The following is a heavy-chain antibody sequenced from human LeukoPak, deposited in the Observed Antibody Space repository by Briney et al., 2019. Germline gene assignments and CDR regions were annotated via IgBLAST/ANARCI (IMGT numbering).Heavy chain of an antibody. J-gene: IGHJ4*02. CDR1: GYTFTSYY. V-gene: IGHV1-46*03. CDR2: INPSGGST. Sequence: ASVKVSCKASGYTFTSYYMHWVRQAPGQGLEWMGIINPSGGSTSYAQKFQGRVTMTRDTPTSTVYMELSSLRSEDTAVYYCARASGDHVDLDYWGQGTLVTVSS. D-gene: IGHD4-17*01. CDR3: ARASGDHVDLDY.